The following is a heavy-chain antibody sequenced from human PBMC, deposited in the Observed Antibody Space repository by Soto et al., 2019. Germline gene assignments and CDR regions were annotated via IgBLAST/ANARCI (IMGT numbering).Heavy chain of an antibody. V-gene: IGHV1-69*06. CDR1: GGTFSSYA. CDR3: ARDFAGSGYYSSDY. Sequence: SVKVSCKASGGTFSSYAISRVRQAPGQGLEWMGGIIPIFGTANYAQKFQGRVTITADKSTSTAYMELSSLRSEDTAVYYCARDFAGSGYYSSDYWGQGTLVTVSS. J-gene: IGHJ4*02. D-gene: IGHD3-22*01. CDR2: IIPIFGTA.